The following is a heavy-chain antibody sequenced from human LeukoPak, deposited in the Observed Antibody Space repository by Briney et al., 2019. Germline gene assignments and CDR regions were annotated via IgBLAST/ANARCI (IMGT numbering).Heavy chain of an antibody. Sequence: GGSLRLSYAASGFTLSSYWMSWVRQAPGKGLEWVANIKQDGSEKYYVDSVKGRFTISRDSAKNSLYLQMNRLRVEDTAVYYCARIRFGESYAPKSYYYYYMDVWGIGTTVTISS. J-gene: IGHJ6*03. CDR3: ARIRFGESYAPKSYYYYYMDV. V-gene: IGHV3-7*01. CDR2: IKQDGSEK. CDR1: GFTLSSYW. D-gene: IGHD3-10*01.